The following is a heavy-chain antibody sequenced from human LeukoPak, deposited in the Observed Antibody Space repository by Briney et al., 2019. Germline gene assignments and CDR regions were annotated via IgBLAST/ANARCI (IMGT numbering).Heavy chain of an antibody. CDR1: GFTFDDYA. CDR3: VKGGEDAAMAPNS. CDR2: VRRDDGRT. J-gene: IGHJ4*02. Sequence: GGSLRLSCAASGFTFDDYAMHWVRQPPGKGLEWISLVRRDDGRTFYAGSVRGRFTISRDNRKNSLFLQMTSLRPEDTAFCYCVKGGEDAAMAPNSWGRGTLVIVSS. V-gene: IGHV3-43D*04. D-gene: IGHD3-16*01.